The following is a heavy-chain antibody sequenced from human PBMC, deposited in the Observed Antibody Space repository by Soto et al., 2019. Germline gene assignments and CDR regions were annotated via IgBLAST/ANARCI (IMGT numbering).Heavy chain of an antibody. V-gene: IGHV4-34*01. J-gene: IGHJ6*04. CDR3: AAIPGGSGSYWSSRYPNVHYYVDV. CDR2: INHSGRT. Sequence: QVQLQQWGGGLLRPSETLSLSCDVSGGAFSTYLWSWIRQSPGKVLEWIGEINHSGRTNYNPSLRSRVTIAFGAPNNQFSLRLNSVPAADTAVDYCAAIPGGSGSYWSSRYPNVHYYVDVWGKGATVTVSS. CDR1: GGAFSTYL. D-gene: IGHD3-10*01.